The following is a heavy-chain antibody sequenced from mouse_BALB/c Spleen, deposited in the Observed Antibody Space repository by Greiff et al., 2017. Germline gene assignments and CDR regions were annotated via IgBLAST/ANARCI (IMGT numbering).Heavy chain of an antibody. CDR3: ARDDYDGYWYFDV. D-gene: IGHD2-4*01. V-gene: IGHV1S81*02. CDR2: INPSNGRT. J-gene: IGHJ1*01. CDR1: GYTFTSYW. Sequence: QVQLQQPGAELVKPGASVKLSCKASGYTFTSYWMHWVKQRPGQGLEWIGEINPSNGRTNYNEKFKSKATLTVDKSSSTAYMQLSSLTSEDSAVYYCARDDYDGYWYFDVWGAGTTVTVSS.